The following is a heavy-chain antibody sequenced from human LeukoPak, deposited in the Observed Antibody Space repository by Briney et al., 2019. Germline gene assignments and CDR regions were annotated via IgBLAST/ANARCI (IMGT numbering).Heavy chain of an antibody. D-gene: IGHD5-18*01. CDR3: ARVGYSYGYYFDY. CDR2: IYHSGST. Sequence: SETLSLTCTVSGYSISSGYYWGWIRQPPGKGLEWIGSIYHSGSTYYNPSLNSRVTISVDTSKNQFSLKLSSVTAADTAVYYCARVGYSYGYYFDYWGQGTLVTVSS. J-gene: IGHJ4*02. V-gene: IGHV4-38-2*02. CDR1: GYSISSGYY.